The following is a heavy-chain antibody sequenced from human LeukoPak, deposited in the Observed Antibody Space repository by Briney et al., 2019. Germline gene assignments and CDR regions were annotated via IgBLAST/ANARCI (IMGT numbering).Heavy chain of an antibody. D-gene: IGHD3-10*01. J-gene: IGHJ6*02. CDR2: INHSGST. Sequence: SETLSLTCAVYGGSFSGYYWSWIRQPPGKGLEWIGEINHSGSTNYNPSLKSRVTISVDTSKNQFSLKLSSVTAADTAVYCCAREVRYYYYGMDVWGQGTTVTVSS. CDR1: GGSFSGYY. V-gene: IGHV4-34*01. CDR3: AREVRYYYYGMDV.